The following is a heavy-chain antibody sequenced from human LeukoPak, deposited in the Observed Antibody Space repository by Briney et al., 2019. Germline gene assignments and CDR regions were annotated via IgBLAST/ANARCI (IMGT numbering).Heavy chain of an antibody. V-gene: IGHV1-69*01. J-gene: IGHJ5*02. CDR2: IIPIFGTA. CDR3: ARSANWWFDP. Sequence: AASVKVSCKASGGTFSSYAISWVRQAPGQGLEWMGGIIPIFGTANYAQKFQGRVTITADESTSTAYMELSSLRSEDTAVYYCARSANWWFDPWGQGTLVTVSS. CDR1: GGTFSSYA.